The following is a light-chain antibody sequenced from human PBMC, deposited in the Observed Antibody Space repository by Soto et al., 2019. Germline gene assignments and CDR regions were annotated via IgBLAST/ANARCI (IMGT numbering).Light chain of an antibody. CDR2: VNSDGSH. J-gene: IGLJ1*01. CDR1: SGHSNYA. V-gene: IGLV4-69*01. CDR3: HTWGTGIRV. Sequence: QLVLTQSPSASASLGASVTLTCTLSSGHSNYAIAWNQQQPEKGPRYLVKVNSDGSHRKGDGSPDRLSGSSSAAQRYLTIPRVQPADEAAYYYHTWGTGIRVFGTGTKLTVL.